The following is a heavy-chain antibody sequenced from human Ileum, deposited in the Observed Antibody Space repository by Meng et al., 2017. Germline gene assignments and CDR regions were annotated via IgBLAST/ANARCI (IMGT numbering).Heavy chain of an antibody. Sequence: QVPLPPGGAGLLKPSETLSLTCTVYGASFTGYSWTWIRQSPGKGLEWIGEVNHDGGTNYSPSLKSRVIISIDTSKNQFSLKLTAVTATDAAVYYCAREGSWFGADYWGQGTLVTVSS. CDR3: AREGSWFGADY. CDR1: GASFTGYS. V-gene: IGHV4-34*02. D-gene: IGHD3-10*01. J-gene: IGHJ4*02. CDR2: VNHDGGT.